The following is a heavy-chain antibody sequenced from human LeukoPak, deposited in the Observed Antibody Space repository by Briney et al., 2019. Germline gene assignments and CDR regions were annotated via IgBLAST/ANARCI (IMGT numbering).Heavy chain of an antibody. CDR2: ISASYDDT. Sequence: GALVKVSCKTSGYTFTSYGISWVRQAPGQGLEWMGWISASYDDTRFAQRLQGRVSMTTDTSTNTAYMDLTSLTSDDTAVYYCARGPYCSGGSCYSQYFDYWGQGTLVTVSS. CDR3: ARGPYCSGGSCYSQYFDY. CDR1: GYTFTSYG. J-gene: IGHJ4*02. V-gene: IGHV1-18*01. D-gene: IGHD2-15*01.